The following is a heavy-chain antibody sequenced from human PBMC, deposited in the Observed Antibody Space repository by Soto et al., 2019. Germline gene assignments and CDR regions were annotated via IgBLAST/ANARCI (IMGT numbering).Heavy chain of an antibody. Sequence: GGSLRLSCAASGLTFSSYWMSWVRQAPGKGLEWVANIKQDGSEKYYVDSVKGRFTISRDNAKNSLYLQMNSLRAEDTAVYYCARHKWLRLNPPPYYFDYWGQGTLVTVSS. D-gene: IGHD5-12*01. V-gene: IGHV3-7*01. CDR2: IKQDGSEK. CDR1: GLTFSSYW. CDR3: ARHKWLRLNPPPYYFDY. J-gene: IGHJ4*02.